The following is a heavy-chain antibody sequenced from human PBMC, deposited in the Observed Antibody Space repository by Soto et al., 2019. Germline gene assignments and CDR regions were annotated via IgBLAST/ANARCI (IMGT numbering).Heavy chain of an antibody. CDR2: MNPNSGNT. CDR1: GYTFTSYD. Sequence: ASVKVSCKASGYTFTSYDINWVRQATGQGLEWMGWMNPNSGNTGYAQKFQGRVTMTRNTSISTAYMELSSLRSADTAVYYCAITSPLWFGELLSSGPDQPSYYYMDVWGKGTTVTVSS. D-gene: IGHD3-10*01. V-gene: IGHV1-8*01. J-gene: IGHJ6*03. CDR3: AITSPLWFGELLSSGPDQPSYYYMDV.